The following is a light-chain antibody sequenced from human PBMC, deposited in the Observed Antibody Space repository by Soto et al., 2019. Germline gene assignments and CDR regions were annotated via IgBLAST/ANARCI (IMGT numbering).Light chain of an antibody. CDR2: LNSDGSH. V-gene: IGLV4-69*01. J-gene: IGLJ2*01. CDR1: SGHSSYA. CDR3: QTWGTGPVV. Sequence: QLVLTQSPSASASLGASVKLTCTLSSGHSSYAIAWHQQQPEKGPRYLMKLNSDGSHRKGDGIPDRFSGSSSGAERYLTISSLQSDDEADYYCQTWGTGPVVFGGGTKVTVL.